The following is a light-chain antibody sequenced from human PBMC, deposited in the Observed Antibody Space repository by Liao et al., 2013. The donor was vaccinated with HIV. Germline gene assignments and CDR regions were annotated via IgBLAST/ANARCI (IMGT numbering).Light chain of an antibody. CDR2: QDS. CDR3: QAWDTSTGV. CDR1: NLSNILGNKY. V-gene: IGLV3-1*01. Sequence: SYGLTQPPSVSVSTGQTASITCYGDNLSNILGNKYLHWYLQRPGQSPVLVIYQDSKRPSGIPGRFSGSNSGNTATLTISGTQAMDEADYYCQAWDTSTGVFGTGTKVTVL. J-gene: IGLJ1*01.